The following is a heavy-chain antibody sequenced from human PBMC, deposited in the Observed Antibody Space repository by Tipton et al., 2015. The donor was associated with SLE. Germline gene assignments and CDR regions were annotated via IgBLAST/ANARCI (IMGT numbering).Heavy chain of an antibody. D-gene: IGHD3-16*01. CDR3: AKGRGDGAFDI. Sequence: TLSLTCTVSGGSVSSQYWSWIRQPAGKGLECIGHVYTSGSTNYNPSLKGRVTISVDTSKNQFSLNLNSVTAADRAVYYCAKGRGDGAFDIWGQGTMVTASS. V-gene: IGHV4-4*07. CDR2: VYTSGST. CDR1: GGSVSSQY. J-gene: IGHJ3*02.